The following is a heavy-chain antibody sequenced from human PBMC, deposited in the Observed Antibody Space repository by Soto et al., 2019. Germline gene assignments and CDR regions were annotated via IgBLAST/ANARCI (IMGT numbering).Heavy chain of an antibody. CDR2: ISYDGSNK. Sequence: QVQLVESGGGVVQPGRSLRLSCAASGFTFSSYAMHWVRQAPGKGLEWVAGISYDGSNKYYADSVKGRFTISRDNSKNTLYLQMNSLRAEDTAVYYCARNDYGDYPTYYYYYGMDVWGQGTTVTVSS. CDR3: ARNDYGDYPTYYYYYGMDV. V-gene: IGHV3-30-3*01. J-gene: IGHJ6*02. CDR1: GFTFSSYA. D-gene: IGHD4-17*01.